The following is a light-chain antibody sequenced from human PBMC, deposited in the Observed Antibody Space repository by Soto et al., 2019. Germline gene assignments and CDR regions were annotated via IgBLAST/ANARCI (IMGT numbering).Light chain of an antibody. CDR2: EGS. CDR1: SSDVGSYNL. CDR3: CSYAGSSTVV. V-gene: IGLV2-23*01. J-gene: IGLJ2*01. Sequence: QSALTQPASVSGSPGQSLTISCTGTSSDVGSYNLVSWYQQHPGKAPKLMIYEGSKRPSGVSNRFSGSKSGNTASLTISGLQAEDEADYYCCSYAGSSTVVFGGGTKGTVL.